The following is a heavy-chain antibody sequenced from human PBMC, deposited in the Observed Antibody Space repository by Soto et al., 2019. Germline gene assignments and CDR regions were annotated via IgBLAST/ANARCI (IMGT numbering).Heavy chain of an antibody. CDR1: VNSICSRITY. CDR3: ASLSMVRGVIKGGMDV. Sequence: PSYSLYITCTVNVNSICSRITYCVWSTQPPGWGLEWIVSIYYIGSTYYNPSLKSRVTISVDTSKNQFSLKLSSVTAADTAVYYCASLSMVRGVIKGGMDVWGQGT. D-gene: IGHD3-10*01. J-gene: IGHJ6*02. V-gene: IGHV4-39*01. CDR2: IYYIGST.